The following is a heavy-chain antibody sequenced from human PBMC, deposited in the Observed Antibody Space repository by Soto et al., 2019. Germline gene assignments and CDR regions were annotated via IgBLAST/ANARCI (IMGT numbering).Heavy chain of an antibody. CDR1: GGSISSSSYY. V-gene: IGHV4-39*01. CDR2: IYYSGST. J-gene: IGHJ4*02. D-gene: IGHD3-9*01. Sequence: SETLSLTCTVSGGSISSSSYYWGWIRQPPGKGLEWIGSIYYSGSTYYNPSLKSRVTISVDTSKNQFSLKLSSVTAADTAVYYCARWADILTGYYDYWGQGTLVTVSS. CDR3: ARWADILTGYYDY.